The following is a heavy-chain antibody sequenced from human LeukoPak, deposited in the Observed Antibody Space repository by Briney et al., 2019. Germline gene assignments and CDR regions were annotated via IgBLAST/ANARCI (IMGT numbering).Heavy chain of an antibody. D-gene: IGHD1-26*01. J-gene: IGHJ4*02. Sequence: PSETLSLTCAVSGYSISSGYQWGWIRQPPGKALEWIGNIYHSGNTYYNPSPKSRVTISLDTSKNQFSLKVSSVAATDTAVYYCARDRTSGSFSIWGLGTLVTVSS. CDR2: IYHSGNT. CDR3: ARDRTSGSFSI. V-gene: IGHV4-38-2*02. CDR1: GYSISSGYQ.